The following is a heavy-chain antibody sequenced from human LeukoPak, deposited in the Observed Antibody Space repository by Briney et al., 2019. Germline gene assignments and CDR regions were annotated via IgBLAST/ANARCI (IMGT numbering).Heavy chain of an antibody. V-gene: IGHV4-38-2*02. CDR2: IYYSGST. CDR3: ARDLAGPFDY. CDR1: GYSISSGYY. Sequence: PSETLSLTCTVSGYSISSGYYWGWIRQPPGKGLEWIGSIYYSGSTYYNPSLKSRVTISVDTSKNQFSLKLSSVTAADTAVYYCARDLAGPFDYWGQGTLVTVSS. J-gene: IGHJ4*02.